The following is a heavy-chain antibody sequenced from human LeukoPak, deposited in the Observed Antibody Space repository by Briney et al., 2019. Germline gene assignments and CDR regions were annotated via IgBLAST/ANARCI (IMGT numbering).Heavy chain of an antibody. CDR1: GFTFSSYG. V-gene: IGHV3-23*01. D-gene: IGHD3-3*01. CDR3: AKAPYYDFWSGYRRSFDY. CDR2: ISGSGGST. Sequence: GGSLRLSCAASGFTFSSYGMSWVRQAPGKGLEWVLAISGSGGSTYYADSVKGRFTISRDNSKNTLYLQMNSLRAEDTAVYYCAKAPYYDFWSGYRRSFDYWGQGTLVTVSS. J-gene: IGHJ4*02.